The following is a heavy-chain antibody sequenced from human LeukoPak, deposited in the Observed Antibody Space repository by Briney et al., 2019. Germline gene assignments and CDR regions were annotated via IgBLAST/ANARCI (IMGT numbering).Heavy chain of an antibody. Sequence: TGGSLRLSCAASGFTFSSCWMHWVRQAPGKGLVWVSRMNSDGSSTSYADSVKGRFTISRDNAKNTLYLQMNSLRAEDTAVYYCASITQYFGSYRTGYAFDIWGQGTMVTVSP. CDR1: GFTFSSCW. J-gene: IGHJ3*02. CDR3: ASITQYFGSYRTGYAFDI. D-gene: IGHD1-26*01. CDR2: MNSDGSST. V-gene: IGHV3-74*01.